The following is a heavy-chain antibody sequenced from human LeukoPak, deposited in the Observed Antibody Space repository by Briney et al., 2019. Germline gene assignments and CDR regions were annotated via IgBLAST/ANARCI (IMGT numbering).Heavy chain of an antibody. CDR3: ALASPGYFDY. V-gene: IGHV4-39*01. CDR2: IYYSGST. CDR1: GGSISSSSDY. J-gene: IGHJ4*02. Sequence: PSETLSLTCTVSGGSISSSSDYWGWIRQPPGKGLEGIGSIYYSGSTYYNPSLKSRVHISVDKSKNPFSLKLSSVTAADTAVYYCALASPGYFDYWGQGTLVTVSS.